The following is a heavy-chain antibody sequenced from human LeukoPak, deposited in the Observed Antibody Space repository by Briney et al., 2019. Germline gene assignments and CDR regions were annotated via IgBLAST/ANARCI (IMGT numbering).Heavy chain of an antibody. CDR3: ARSSNSGWLSIDY. CDR1: GFTFSSYE. CDR2: ISSSGSTI. Sequence: GGSPRLSCAASGFTFSSYEMNWVRQAPGKGLEWVSYISSSGSTIYYADSVKGRFTISRDNAKNSLYLQVNSLRAEDTAVYYCARSSNSGWLSIDYWGQGTLVTVSS. V-gene: IGHV3-48*03. J-gene: IGHJ4*02. D-gene: IGHD1-26*01.